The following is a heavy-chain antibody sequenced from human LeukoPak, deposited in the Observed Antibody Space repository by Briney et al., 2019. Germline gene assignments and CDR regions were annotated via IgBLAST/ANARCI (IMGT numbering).Heavy chain of an antibody. V-gene: IGHV4-4*09. D-gene: IGHD3-3*01. CDR1: GGSISSYY. J-gene: IGHJ6*03. Sequence: SETLSLTCTVSGGSISSYYWSWIRQPPGKGLEWIGYIYTSGSTNYNPSLKSRVTISVDTSKNQFSLKLSSVTAADTAVYYCARLHYYFWSGYWDYYYYYYMDVWGKGTTVTVSS. CDR2: IYTSGST. CDR3: ARLHYYFWSGYWDYYYYYYMDV.